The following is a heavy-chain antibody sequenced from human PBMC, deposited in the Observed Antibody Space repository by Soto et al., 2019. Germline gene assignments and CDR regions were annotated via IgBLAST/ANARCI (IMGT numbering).Heavy chain of an antibody. D-gene: IGHD6-19*01. CDR2: INAGNGNT. CDR1: GYTFTSYA. J-gene: IGHJ6*02. CDR3: ARSSSIAVAGTEDRDYYYYGMDV. Sequence: GASVKVSCTASGYTFTSYAMHWVRQAPGQRLEWMGWINAGNGNTKYSQKFQGRVTITRDTSASTAYMELSSLRSEDTAVYYCARSSSIAVAGTEDRDYYYYGMDVWGQGTTVTVSS. V-gene: IGHV1-3*01.